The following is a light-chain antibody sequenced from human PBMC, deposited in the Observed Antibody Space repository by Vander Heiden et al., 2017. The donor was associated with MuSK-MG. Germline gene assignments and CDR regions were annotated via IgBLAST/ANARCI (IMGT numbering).Light chain of an antibody. CDR2: LGS. V-gene: IGKV2-28*01. CDR1: QSLLHSNGYNY. J-gene: IGKJ1*01. Sequence: DIVMTQSPLSLPVTPGEPASISCGSSQSLLHSNGYNYLDWYLQKPGQSPQLLIYLGSNRASGVPDRFSGSGSGTDFTLKISRVEAEDVGVYYCRQALQTPRTFGQGTKVEIK. CDR3: RQALQTPRT.